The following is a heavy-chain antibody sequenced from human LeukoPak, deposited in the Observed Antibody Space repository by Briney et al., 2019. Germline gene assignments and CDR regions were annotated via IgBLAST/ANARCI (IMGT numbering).Heavy chain of an antibody. CDR1: GFTVSSNY. CDR3: SKWKAIVLVPAARSPIDY. CDR2: IYSGGST. Sequence: GGSLRLSCAAPGFTVSSNYMSWVRQAPGKGLEWVSVIYSGGSTYYADSVKGRFTISRDNSKNTLYLQMNSLRAEDTAVYYCSKWKAIVLVPAARSPIDYWGQGTLVTVSS. D-gene: IGHD2-2*01. J-gene: IGHJ4*02. V-gene: IGHV3-66*01.